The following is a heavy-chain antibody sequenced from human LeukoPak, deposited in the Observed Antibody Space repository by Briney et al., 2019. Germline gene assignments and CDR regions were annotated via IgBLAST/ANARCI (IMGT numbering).Heavy chain of an antibody. CDR1: GFTFTDYW. V-gene: IGHV3-53*01. J-gene: IGHJ4*02. Sequence: GGSLRLSCAASGFTFTDYWMSWVRQAPGKGLEWVSAIYSSGSTYYAASVKGRFTISRDNSKNTLYLQMNSLRAEDTAVYYCASRSLWYGEDYWGQGTLVTVSS. CDR2: IYSSGST. CDR3: ASRSLWYGEDY. D-gene: IGHD3-10*01.